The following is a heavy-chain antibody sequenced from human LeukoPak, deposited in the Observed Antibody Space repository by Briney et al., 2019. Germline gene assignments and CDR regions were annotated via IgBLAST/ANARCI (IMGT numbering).Heavy chain of an antibody. CDR3: ARDRGQQLATYYYGMDV. V-gene: IGHV3-33*01. CDR1: GFTFSSYG. Sequence: GGSLRLSCAASGFTFSSYGMHWVRQAPGKGLEWVAVICYDGSNKYYADSVKGRFTISRDNSKNTLYLQMNSLRAEDTAVYYCARDRGQQLATYYYGMDVWGQGTTVTVSS. D-gene: IGHD6-13*01. CDR2: ICYDGSNK. J-gene: IGHJ6*02.